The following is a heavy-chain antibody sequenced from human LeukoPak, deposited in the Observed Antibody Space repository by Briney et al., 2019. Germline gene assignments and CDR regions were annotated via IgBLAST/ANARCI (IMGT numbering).Heavy chain of an antibody. V-gene: IGHV3-7*01. J-gene: IGHJ5*02. CDR1: GFTFSSYW. CDR3: AREGIAAAGSFADWFDP. D-gene: IGHD6-13*01. Sequence: PGGSLRLSCAASGFTFSSYWMSWVRQAPGKGLEWVANIKQDGSEKYYVDSVKGRFTISRDNAKNSLYLQMNSLRAEDTAVYYCAREGIAAAGSFADWFDPWGQGTLVTVSS. CDR2: IKQDGSEK.